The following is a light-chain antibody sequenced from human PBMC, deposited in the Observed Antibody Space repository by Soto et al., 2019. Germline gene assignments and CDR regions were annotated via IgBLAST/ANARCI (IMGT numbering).Light chain of an antibody. CDR1: QSVSSSF. J-gene: IGKJ1*01. CDR2: ATS. CDR3: HQFDSSLT. Sequence: EILLTQSPATLSLSPGEGATLSCRASQSVSSSFLAWYQQQPGQAPRLLIYATSRRAPVIPDRFSGSGSGTDFTLTISRLEHEDFAVYYCHQFDSSLTFGQGTKVEIK. V-gene: IGKV3-20*01.